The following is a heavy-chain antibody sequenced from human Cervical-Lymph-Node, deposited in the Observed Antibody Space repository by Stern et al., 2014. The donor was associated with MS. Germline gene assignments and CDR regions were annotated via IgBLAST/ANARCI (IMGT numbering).Heavy chain of an antibody. Sequence: QITLKESGPALVKPTQTLTLTCTFSGFSLSTGGMFVNWIRQPPGKALEWLAVIDWADDKSYSTSLKSRLTISKDTSQNQVVLTMSNRDPMDTATYYCARMTGFSSACRFCVDPWGQGTQFTVPP. V-gene: IGHV2-70*01. CDR1: GFSLSTGGMF. CDR3: ARMTGFSSACRFCVDP. CDR2: IDWADDK. D-gene: IGHD6-19*01. J-gene: IGHJ5*02.